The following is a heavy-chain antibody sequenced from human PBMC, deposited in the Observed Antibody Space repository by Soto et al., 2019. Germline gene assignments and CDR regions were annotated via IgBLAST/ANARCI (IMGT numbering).Heavy chain of an antibody. J-gene: IGHJ4*02. CDR3: ARDPYRRGYSGYDAETRFDY. Sequence: SVKVSCKASGGTFSSYTISWVRQAPGQRLEWMGRIIPILGIPNYAQKFQGRVTITADKSTSTAYMELSSLISEDTPVYYCARDPYRRGYSGYDAETRFDYWGQGTLVTVSS. D-gene: IGHD5-12*01. CDR1: GGTFSSYT. V-gene: IGHV1-69*04. CDR2: IIPILGIP.